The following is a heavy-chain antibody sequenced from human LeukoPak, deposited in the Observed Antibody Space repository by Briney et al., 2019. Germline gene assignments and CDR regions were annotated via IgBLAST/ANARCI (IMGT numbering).Heavy chain of an antibody. CDR2: ISGSGGST. CDR1: GFTFSSYA. J-gene: IGHJ4*02. Sequence: GGSLRPSCAASGFTFSSYAMSWVRQAPGKGLEWVSAISGSGGSTYYADSVKGRFTISRDNSKNTLYLQMNSLRAEDTAVYYCANVEMATITGTDYWGQGTLVTVSS. CDR3: ANVEMATITGTDY. V-gene: IGHV3-23*01. D-gene: IGHD5-12*01.